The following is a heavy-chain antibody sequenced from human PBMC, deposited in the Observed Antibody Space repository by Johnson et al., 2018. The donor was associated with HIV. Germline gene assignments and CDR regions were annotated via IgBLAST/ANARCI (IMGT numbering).Heavy chain of an antibody. D-gene: IGHD1-26*01. CDR1: GFTFSNYG. CDR3: AKEGLRGSRGSYSIDSVDAFDI. V-gene: IGHV3-30*02. Sequence: QMQLVESGGGVVQPGTSLRLSCAASGFTFSNYGMHWVRQAPGKGLEWVAFIRYDGSNKYYADSVKGRFTISRDNSKNTLFLQMNSLRAEDTAVYYCAKEGLRGSRGSYSIDSVDAFDIWGQGTMVTVSS. CDR2: IRYDGSNK. J-gene: IGHJ3*02.